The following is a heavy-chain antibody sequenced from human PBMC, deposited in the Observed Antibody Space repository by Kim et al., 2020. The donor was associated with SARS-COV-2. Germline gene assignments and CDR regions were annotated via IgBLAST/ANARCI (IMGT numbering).Heavy chain of an antibody. J-gene: IGHJ4*02. Sequence: GGSLRLSCAASGFTFSSYAMSWVRQAPGKGLEWVSAISGSGGSTYYADSVKGRFTISRDNSKNTLYLQMNSLRAEDTAVYYCAKDLTYYDILTGYQPSDYWGQGTLVTVSS. V-gene: IGHV3-23*01. CDR2: ISGSGGST. CDR3: AKDLTYYDILTGYQPSDY. D-gene: IGHD3-9*01. CDR1: GFTFSSYA.